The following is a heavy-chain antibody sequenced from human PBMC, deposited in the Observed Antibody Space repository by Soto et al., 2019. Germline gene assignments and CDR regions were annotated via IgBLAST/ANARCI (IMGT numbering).Heavy chain of an antibody. V-gene: IGHV3-23*01. J-gene: IGHJ4*02. D-gene: IGHD1-26*01. CDR2: ISPSASDT. CDR1: GFSLSTSS. CDR3: VSGAWRSLDD. Sequence: GSLRLSCAASGFSLSTSSMAWVRQPPGKRLASVSAISPSASDTLYADSVKGRFTISRDNSQNTLYLQKNSLRAEDTAVYYFVSGAWRSLDDRGQGTLVTVS.